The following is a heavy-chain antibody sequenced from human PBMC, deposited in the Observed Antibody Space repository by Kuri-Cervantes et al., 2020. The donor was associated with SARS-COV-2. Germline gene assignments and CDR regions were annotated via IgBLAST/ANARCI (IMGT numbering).Heavy chain of an antibody. J-gene: IGHJ4*02. D-gene: IGHD3-3*01. V-gene: IGHV4-61*01. Sequence: GSLRLSCTVSGYSISSGYYWSWIRQPPGKGLEWIGYIYYSGSTNYNPSLKSRVTISVDTSKNQFSLKLSSVTAADTAVYYCARGSNYDFWSGYSTFDYWGQGTLVTDSS. CDR2: IYYSGST. CDR3: ARGSNYDFWSGYSTFDY. CDR1: GYSISSGYY.